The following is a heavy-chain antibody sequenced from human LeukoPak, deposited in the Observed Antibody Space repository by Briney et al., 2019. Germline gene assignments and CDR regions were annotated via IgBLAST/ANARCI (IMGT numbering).Heavy chain of an antibody. CDR2: IHTDGSAT. V-gene: IGHV3-74*01. J-gene: IGHJ4*02. Sequence: PGGSLRLSCAASGFSFSSYWMHWVRQAPGTGLVWFSQIHTDGSATYYADSVKGRFTISRDNAKNTLYLQMNSPRAEDTAVYYCAQRGQDYWGQGTLVTVSS. CDR1: GFSFSSYW. CDR3: AQRGQDY. D-gene: IGHD6-25*01.